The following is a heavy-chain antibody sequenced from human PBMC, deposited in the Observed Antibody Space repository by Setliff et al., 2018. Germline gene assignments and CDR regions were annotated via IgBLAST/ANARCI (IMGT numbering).Heavy chain of an antibody. J-gene: IGHJ4*02. CDR1: GYTFTAYD. V-gene: IGHV1-18*01. D-gene: IGHD1-26*01. CDR2: ISAYNGNT. CDR3: ARDREGIIVGVPSV. Sequence: GASVKVSCKASGYTFTAYDIVWVRQAPGQGLEWMGWISAYNGNTNYAQKLQGRVTMTTDTSTSTVYMELRSLRSDDTAVYYCARDREGIIVGVPSVWGQGTLVTVSS.